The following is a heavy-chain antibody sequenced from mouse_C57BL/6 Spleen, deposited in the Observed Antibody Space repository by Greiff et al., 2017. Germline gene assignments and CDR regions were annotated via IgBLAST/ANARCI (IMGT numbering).Heavy chain of an antibody. CDR1: GFTFSSYG. CDR3: ARHYGSSSYYFDY. D-gene: IGHD1-1*01. V-gene: IGHV5-6*01. J-gene: IGHJ2*01. CDR2: ISSGGSYT. Sequence: EVQLQESGGDLVKPGGSLKLSCAASGFTFSSYGMSWVRQTPDKRLEWVATISSGGSYTYYPDSVKGRFTISRDNAKNTLYLQMSSLKSEDTAMYYCARHYGSSSYYFDYWGQGTTLTVSS.